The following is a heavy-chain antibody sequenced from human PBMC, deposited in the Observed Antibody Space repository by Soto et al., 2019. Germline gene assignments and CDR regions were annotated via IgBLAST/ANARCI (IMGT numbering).Heavy chain of an antibody. CDR1: GFTFSGYG. V-gene: IGHV3-33*01. CDR3: ARQLRGAFDI. Sequence: QVQLVESGGGVVQPGRSLRLSCAASGFTFSGYGMHWVRQAPGKGLEWVAVIWYDGSNKYYADSVKGRFTISRDNSKNTLYLQMNSLRAEDTAVYYCARQLRGAFDIWGQGTMVTVSS. J-gene: IGHJ3*02. CDR2: IWYDGSNK. D-gene: IGHD3-16*01.